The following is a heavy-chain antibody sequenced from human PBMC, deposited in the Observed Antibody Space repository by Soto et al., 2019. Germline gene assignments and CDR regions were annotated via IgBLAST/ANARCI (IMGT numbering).Heavy chain of an antibody. Sequence: QVQLVQSGAEVKKPGSSVKVSCEASGGSFTSYIFTWVRQAPGQGLEWMGRIIPIQGTANYALKFQDRVTISADKCTNTADMELRSLRPEYTALYYCAKSLVFVDLAYRVVWVKGTTVTVSS. J-gene: IGHJ6*03. CDR1: GGSFTSYI. D-gene: IGHD2-21*01. CDR2: IIPIQGTA. CDR3: AKSLVFVDLAYRVV. V-gene: IGHV1-69*08.